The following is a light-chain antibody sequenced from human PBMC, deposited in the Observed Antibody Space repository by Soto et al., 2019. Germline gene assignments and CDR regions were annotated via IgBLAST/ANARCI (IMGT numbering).Light chain of an antibody. Sequence: QSVLTQPASVSGSPGQSITISCTGTSSDVGGYNYVSWYQQHPGKAPKLMIYDVSNRPSGVSNRFSGSKSGNTASLTISGLKAEDEADYYCSSYTSSSTLYVFGTGTQLTVL. J-gene: IGLJ1*01. CDR2: DVS. CDR3: SSYTSSSTLYV. V-gene: IGLV2-14*01. CDR1: SSDVGGYNY.